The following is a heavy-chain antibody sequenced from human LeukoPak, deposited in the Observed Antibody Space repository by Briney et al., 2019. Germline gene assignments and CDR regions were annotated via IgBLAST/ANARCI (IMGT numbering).Heavy chain of an antibody. CDR1: GFTFSSYA. D-gene: IGHD5-18*01. Sequence: GGSLRLSCAASGFTFSSYAMSWVRQAPGKGLEWVSAISGSGGSTYYADSVKGRFTISRDNSKNTLYLQMNSLRAEDTAVYYCAKAGEDTAMVRPDEYYFDYWGQGILVTVSS. CDR3: AKAGEDTAMVRPDEYYFDY. J-gene: IGHJ4*02. CDR2: ISGSGGST. V-gene: IGHV3-23*01.